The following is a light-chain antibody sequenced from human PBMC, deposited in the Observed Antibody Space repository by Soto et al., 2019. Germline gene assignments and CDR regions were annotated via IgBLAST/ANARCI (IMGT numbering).Light chain of an antibody. V-gene: IGKV1-39*01. CDR1: QIITRF. Sequence: DMQVTQSPSSLSASVGDRVTIXXRASQIITRFLNWYQQKPGKAPKVXIFAASTLQSGVPSRFSGSGSGTDFTLTISSLQPEDFATYYCQQTYTTPLTFGGGTKVDIK. CDR2: AAS. J-gene: IGKJ4*01. CDR3: QQTYTTPLT.